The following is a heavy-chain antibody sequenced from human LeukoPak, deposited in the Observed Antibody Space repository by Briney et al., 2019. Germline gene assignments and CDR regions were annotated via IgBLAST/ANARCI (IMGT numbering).Heavy chain of an antibody. J-gene: IGHJ6*03. CDR1: GGSISSTSFY. D-gene: IGHD2-2*01. CDR3: ARGDIVVVPAAKGAKKYYYYMDV. Sequence: SETLSLTCTVSGGSISSTSFYWGWIRQPPGKGLEWIGTIYYSGSTYYNPSLKSRVTISVDTSKNQFSLKLSSVTAADTAVYYCARGDIVVVPAAKGAKKYYYYMDVWGKGTTVTISS. CDR2: IYYSGST. V-gene: IGHV4-39*07.